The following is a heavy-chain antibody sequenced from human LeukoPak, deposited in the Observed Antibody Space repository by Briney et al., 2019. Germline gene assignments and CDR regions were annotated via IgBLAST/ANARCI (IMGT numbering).Heavy chain of an antibody. CDR1: GFTFSSYS. CDR2: IGSSSSYI. D-gene: IGHD5-18*01. Sequence: GGSLRLSCAASGFTFSSYSMNWVRQAPGKGLEWVSSIGSSSSYIYYADSVKGRFTISRDNAKNSLYLQMNSLRAEDTAVYYCARAKGYSYDPTNFDYWGQGTLVTVSS. V-gene: IGHV3-21*01. CDR3: ARAKGYSYDPTNFDY. J-gene: IGHJ4*02.